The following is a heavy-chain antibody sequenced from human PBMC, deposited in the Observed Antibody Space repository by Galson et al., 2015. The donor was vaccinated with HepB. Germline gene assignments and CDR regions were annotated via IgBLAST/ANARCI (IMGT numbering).Heavy chain of an antibody. Sequence: SLRLSCAASGFTFTGYSMNWVRQAPGKGLEWVSAISGSAYNTHYADSVKGRFTISRDNSKNTLYLEMSSLRAEDTAVYYCARENPGSFDYWGQGTLVTVSS. CDR1: GFTFTGYS. CDR2: ISGSAYNT. V-gene: IGHV3-23*01. CDR3: ARENPGSFDY. D-gene: IGHD1-14*01. J-gene: IGHJ4*02.